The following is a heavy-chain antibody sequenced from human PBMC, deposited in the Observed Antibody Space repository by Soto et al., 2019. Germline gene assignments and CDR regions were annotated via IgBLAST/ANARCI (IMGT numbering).Heavy chain of an antibody. V-gene: IGHV4-39*01. CDR1: GGSISSSSDY. J-gene: IGHJ4*02. CDR3: ARYSSSLY. Sequence: QLQLQESGPGLVKPSETLSLTCTVSGGSISSSSDYWGWIRQPPGKGLEWIGSIYYSGSTYYNPSLKSRVTISVDTSKNQFSLKLRSVTAADTAVYYCARYSSSLYWGQGTLVTVSS. D-gene: IGHD6-13*01. CDR2: IYYSGST.